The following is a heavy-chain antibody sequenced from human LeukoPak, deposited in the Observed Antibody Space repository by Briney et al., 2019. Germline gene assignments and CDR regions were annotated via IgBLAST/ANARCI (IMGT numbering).Heavy chain of an antibody. Sequence: SETLSLTCTVSGVSISSSNSYWGWIRQPPGKGLEWIGSIYYSGNTNYSPSLKSRVIISVDTSKTQFSLKLSSVTAADTAVYYCARSSRGAAAGFDYWGQGTLVTVSS. CDR2: IYYSGNT. CDR1: GVSISSSNSY. D-gene: IGHD6-13*01. J-gene: IGHJ4*02. V-gene: IGHV4-39*07. CDR3: ARSSRGAAAGFDY.